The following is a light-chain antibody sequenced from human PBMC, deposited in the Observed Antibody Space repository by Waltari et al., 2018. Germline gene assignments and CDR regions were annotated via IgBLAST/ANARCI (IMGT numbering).Light chain of an antibody. CDR1: QSVSSSY. CDR2: GAS. Sequence: EIVLTQSPGTLSLSPGERVTLSCKASQSVSSSYLAWFQQKPGQPPRLLIYGASTRATGIPDRFGGSGSGTDFTLTINRLQPEDFAVYSCHQYGDSPFTFGQGTRLEIK. V-gene: IGKV3-20*01. CDR3: HQYGDSPFT. J-gene: IGKJ5*01.